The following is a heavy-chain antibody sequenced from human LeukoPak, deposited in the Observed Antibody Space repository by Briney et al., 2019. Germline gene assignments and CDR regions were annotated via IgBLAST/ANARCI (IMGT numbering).Heavy chain of an antibody. Sequence: ASVKVSCKASGYSFTGYYMHWVRQAPGQGLEWMGWINPDSGGTIYAQNFQGRVTMTRDTSISTAYMELSSLRSDDTAVYYCARDLGDTYGSVGDFDYWGQGTLVTVSS. CDR1: GYSFTGYY. CDR3: ARDLGDTYGSVGDFDY. CDR2: INPDSGGT. D-gene: IGHD3-10*01. V-gene: IGHV1-2*02. J-gene: IGHJ4*02.